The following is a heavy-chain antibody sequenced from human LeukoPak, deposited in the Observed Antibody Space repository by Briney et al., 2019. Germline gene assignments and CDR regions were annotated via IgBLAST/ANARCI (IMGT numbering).Heavy chain of an antibody. J-gene: IGHJ4*02. CDR3: ARKAGYSSGWSPRYFDY. Sequence: SETLSLTCAVYGGSFSGYYWSWIRQPPGKGLEWIGEINHSGSTNYNPSLKSRVTISVATSKNQFSLKLSSVTAADTAVYYCARKAGYSSGWSPRYFDYWGQGALVTVSS. CDR2: INHSGST. CDR1: GGSFSGYY. V-gene: IGHV4-34*01. D-gene: IGHD6-19*01.